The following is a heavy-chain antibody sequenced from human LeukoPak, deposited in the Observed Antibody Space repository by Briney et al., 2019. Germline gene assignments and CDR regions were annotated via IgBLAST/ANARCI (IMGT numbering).Heavy chain of an antibody. D-gene: IGHD2-2*02. CDR2: FSGSGGST. CDR3: AKYDDYCSSTSCYTIRGDYYYYYMDV. J-gene: IGHJ6*03. V-gene: IGHV3-23*01. CDR1: GFTFSSYA. Sequence: GGSLRLSCAASGFTFSSYAMSWVRQAPGKGLEWVSAFSGSGGSTYYADSVKGRFTISRDNSKNTLYLQMNSLRAEDAAVYYCAKYDDYCSSTSCYTIRGDYYYYYMDVWGKGTTVTVSS.